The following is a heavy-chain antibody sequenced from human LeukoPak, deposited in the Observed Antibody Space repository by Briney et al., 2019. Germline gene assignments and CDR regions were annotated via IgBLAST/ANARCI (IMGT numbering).Heavy chain of an antibody. Sequence: GASVKVSCKASGYTFTSYGISWVRQAPGQGLEWMGWISAYNGNTNYAQKLQGRVTMTTDTSTSTAYMELRSLRSDDTAVYYCARVDDFWSGYSDYFDYWGQGTLVTVSS. D-gene: IGHD3-3*01. J-gene: IGHJ4*02. CDR3: ARVDDFWSGYSDYFDY. CDR1: GYTFTSYG. CDR2: ISAYNGNT. V-gene: IGHV1-18*01.